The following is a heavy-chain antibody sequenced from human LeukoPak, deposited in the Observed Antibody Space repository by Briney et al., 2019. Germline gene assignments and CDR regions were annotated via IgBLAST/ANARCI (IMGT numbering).Heavy chain of an antibody. D-gene: IGHD6-13*01. CDR3: AKDSPFVFSWYFWFDP. Sequence: GGSLRLSCAASGFTFSTYAMTWVRQAPGKGLEWVAVISYDGSNKYYADSVKGRFTISRDNSKNTLYLQMNSLRAEDTAVYYCAKDSPFVFSWYFWFDPWGQGTLVTVSS. J-gene: IGHJ5*02. CDR1: GFTFSTYA. CDR2: ISYDGSNK. V-gene: IGHV3-30*18.